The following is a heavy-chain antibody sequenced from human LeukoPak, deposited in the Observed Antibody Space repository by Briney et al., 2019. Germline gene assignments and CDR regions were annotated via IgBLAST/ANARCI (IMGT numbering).Heavy chain of an antibody. V-gene: IGHV5-51*01. D-gene: IGHD2-2*01. CDR1: GYSFTSYW. Sequence: GESLKISCKGSGYSFTSYWIGWVRQMPGKGLEWMGIIYPCDSNTRYSPSFQGQVTIPADESISTAYLQWSSLKASDTAMYYCARQAPIIVVVPAAILGGWFDPWGQGTLVTVSS. CDR3: ARQAPIIVVVPAAILGGWFDP. J-gene: IGHJ5*02. CDR2: IYPCDSNT.